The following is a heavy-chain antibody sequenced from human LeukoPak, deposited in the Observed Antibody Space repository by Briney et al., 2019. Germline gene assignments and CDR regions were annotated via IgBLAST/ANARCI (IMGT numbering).Heavy chain of an antibody. D-gene: IGHD1-26*01. V-gene: IGHV4-59*03. CDR3: ATGRYLYYFDY. Sequence: SETLSLTCTVSGGSISSYYWSWIRQPPGKGLEWIGYIYYSGSTNYNPSLKSRVTISVETSKNQFSLELSSVTAADTAVYYCATGRYLYYFDYWGQGTLVTVSS. CDR1: GGSISSYY. J-gene: IGHJ4*02. CDR2: IYYSGST.